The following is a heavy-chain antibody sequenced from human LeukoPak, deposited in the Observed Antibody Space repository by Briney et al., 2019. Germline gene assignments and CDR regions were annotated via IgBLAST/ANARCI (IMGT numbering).Heavy chain of an antibody. CDR2: ISADGGST. CDR1: GLNFDDSA. J-gene: IGHJ4*02. V-gene: IGHV3-43*02. Sequence: RGSLRLSCVASGLNFDDSAMHWVRQAPGKGLEWVSLISADGGSTFSADSVEGRFSISRDNSKNSLYLQMNSLRSEDTAMYYCAKESGKFDYWGQGTLVAVSS. CDR3: AKESGKFDY.